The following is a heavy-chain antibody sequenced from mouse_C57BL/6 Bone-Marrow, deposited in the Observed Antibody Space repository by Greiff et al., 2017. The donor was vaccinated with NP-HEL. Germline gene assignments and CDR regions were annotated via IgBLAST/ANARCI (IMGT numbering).Heavy chain of an antibody. D-gene: IGHD3-2*02. Sequence: EVQRVESEGGLVQPGSSMKLSCTASGFTFSDYYMAWVRQVPEKGLEWVANINYDGSSTYYLDSLKSRFIISRDNAKNILYLQMSSLKSEDTATYYCAREAQARGNYFDYWGQGTTLTVSS. CDR1: GFTFSDYY. V-gene: IGHV5-16*01. J-gene: IGHJ2*01. CDR2: INYDGSST. CDR3: AREAQARGNYFDY.